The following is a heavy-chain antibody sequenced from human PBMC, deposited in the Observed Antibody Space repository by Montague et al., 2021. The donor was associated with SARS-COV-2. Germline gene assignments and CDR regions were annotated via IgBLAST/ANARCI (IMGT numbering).Heavy chain of an antibody. CDR1: GGSICTYY. CDR3: ARTFWGTGFGESWFGP. J-gene: IGHJ5*02. Sequence: SETLSLTCTVSGGSICTYYWSWIRQPAGKGLEWIGRIYTNETTNYNPSLKSRVTMSVDTSKNQFSLKLTSVTAADTAVYYCARTFWGTGFGESWFGPGGQGTLVTVSS. D-gene: IGHD3-10*01. V-gene: IGHV4-4*07. CDR2: IYTNETT.